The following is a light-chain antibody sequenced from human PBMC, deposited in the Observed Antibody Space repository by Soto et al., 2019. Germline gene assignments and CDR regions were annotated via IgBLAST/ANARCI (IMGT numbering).Light chain of an antibody. V-gene: IGKV1-39*01. Sequence: DLQMTQSPSSLSASVGDRVTITCRASQSISSFLNWYQQKPGRAPKPLIYAASSLQSGVPARFSGSGSGIDFTLTISSLQPEDVATYYCQQSYSVPCTFGQGTKLEIK. CDR2: AAS. CDR3: QQSYSVPCT. CDR1: QSISSF. J-gene: IGKJ2*02.